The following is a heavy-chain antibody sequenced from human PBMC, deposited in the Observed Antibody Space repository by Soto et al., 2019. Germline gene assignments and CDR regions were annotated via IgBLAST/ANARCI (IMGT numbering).Heavy chain of an antibody. J-gene: IGHJ4*02. V-gene: IGHV3-30*18. CDR2: ILYDGSNK. Sequence: GGSLRLSCAASGFTFSSYGMHWVRQAPGKGLEWVAVILYDGSNKYYADSVKGRFTISRDNSKNTLYLQMNSLRAEDTTVYYCAKDRGALRWSEEHYYFDYWGQGTLVTVSS. CDR1: GFTFSSYG. CDR3: AKDRGALRWSEEHYYFDY. D-gene: IGHD4-17*01.